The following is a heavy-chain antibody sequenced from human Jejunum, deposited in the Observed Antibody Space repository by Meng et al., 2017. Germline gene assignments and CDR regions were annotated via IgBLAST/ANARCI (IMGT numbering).Heavy chain of an antibody. Sequence: SETLSLTCTVSGASISGYYWSWIRQPPGKGLEWIAHIYYSGSTYHNPSLESRVTISVDTSKNQFALKLNSVTAADTAVYYCARFERLDNAGYYLYYWGQGTLVTVSS. CDR2: IYYSGST. V-gene: IGHV4-59*01. D-gene: IGHD3-9*01. CDR3: ARFERLDNAGYYLYY. J-gene: IGHJ4*02. CDR1: GASISGYY.